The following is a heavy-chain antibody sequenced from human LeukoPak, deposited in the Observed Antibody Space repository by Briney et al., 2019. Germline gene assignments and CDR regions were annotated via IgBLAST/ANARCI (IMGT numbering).Heavy chain of an antibody. J-gene: IGHJ4*02. CDR3: ARAPYCIGGSCRFDY. CDR2: IKQDGSEK. V-gene: IGHV3-7*03. CDR1: GFTFSSYW. Sequence: GGSLRLSCAASGFTFSSYWMSWVRQAPGKGLEWLANIKQDGSEKYYVDSVKGRFTISRDNAKNSLYLQMNSLRAEDTAVYYCARAPYCIGGSCRFDYWGQGTLVTVSS. D-gene: IGHD2-15*01.